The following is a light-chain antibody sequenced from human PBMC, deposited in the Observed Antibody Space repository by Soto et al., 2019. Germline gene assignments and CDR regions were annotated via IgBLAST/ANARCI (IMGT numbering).Light chain of an antibody. CDR3: CSYGGSYTVWV. J-gene: IGLJ3*02. CDR1: NNDVGGYNY. CDR2: DVT. Sequence: QSALTQPRSVSGSPGQSVTISCTGTNNDVGGYNYVSWYQQHPDKAPKLIIFDVTERPSGVPDRFSGSKSGNPASLTISGLQAEDEADYYCCSYGGSYTVWVFGGGTKVTVL. V-gene: IGLV2-11*01.